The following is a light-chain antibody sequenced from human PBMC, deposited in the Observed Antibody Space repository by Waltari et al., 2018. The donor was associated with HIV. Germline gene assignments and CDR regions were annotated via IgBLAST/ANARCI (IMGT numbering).Light chain of an antibody. CDR1: QPVSSW. CDR3: QQYNWHWT. Sequence: DIQVTQSPSALSASVGDTVTISCRASQPVSSWMAWFLQSPSKAPRLLIYQASILASGVPSRFSGSRSGTDFSLTIRGLQPDDFGTYYCQQYNWHWTFGQGTRV. CDR2: QAS. V-gene: IGKV1-5*01. J-gene: IGKJ1*01.